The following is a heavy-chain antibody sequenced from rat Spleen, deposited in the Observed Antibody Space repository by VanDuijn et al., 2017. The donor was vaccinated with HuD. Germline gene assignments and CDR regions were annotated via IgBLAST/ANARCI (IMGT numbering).Heavy chain of an antibody. V-gene: IGHV5-7*01. CDR1: GFTFSDYN. CDR2: ISYDGSST. D-gene: IGHD1-2*01. Sequence: EVQLVESGGGLVQPGRSLKLSCAASGFTFSDYNMAWVRQAPKKGLEWVATISYDGSSTYYRDSVKGRFTISRDNAKSTLYLQMDSLRSEDTATYYCARVLYSAGYFDYWGQGVMVTVSS. J-gene: IGHJ2*01. CDR3: ARVLYSAGYFDY.